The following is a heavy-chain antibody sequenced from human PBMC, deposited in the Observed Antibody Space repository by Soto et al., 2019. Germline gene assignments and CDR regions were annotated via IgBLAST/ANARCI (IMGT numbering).Heavy chain of an antibody. D-gene: IGHD1-26*01. CDR2: INQDGGVQ. CDR3: ASGRALDY. J-gene: IGHJ4*02. CDR1: GFTFRSYW. Sequence: EVQLEESGGGLVQPGGSLRLSCAASGFTFRSYWMTWLRQAPGKGLEWVANINQDGGVQFYADSVKGRFTISRDNAKNSVYLQMNSLRVEYTAVFYCASGRALDYWGQGTLVTVSS. V-gene: IGHV3-7*01.